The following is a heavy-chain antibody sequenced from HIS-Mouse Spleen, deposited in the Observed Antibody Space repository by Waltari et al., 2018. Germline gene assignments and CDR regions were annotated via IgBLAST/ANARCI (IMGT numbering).Heavy chain of an antibody. CDR2: IYYSGST. CDR3: ARAYYYGSGSYYKGYFDY. CDR1: GGSISSSSYY. D-gene: IGHD3-10*01. Sequence: QLQLQESGPGLVKPSETLSLTCTVSGGSISSSSYYWGWIRQPPGKGLEWIGSIYYSGSTYYNPSLKSRVAISVDTSKNQFSLKLSSVTAAATAVYYCARAYYYGSGSYYKGYFDYWGQGTLVTVSS. V-gene: IGHV4-39*07. J-gene: IGHJ4*02.